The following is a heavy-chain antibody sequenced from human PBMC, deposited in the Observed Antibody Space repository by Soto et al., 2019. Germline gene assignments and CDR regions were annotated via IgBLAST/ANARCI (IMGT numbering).Heavy chain of an antibody. CDR2: ISSSSSYI. CDR1: GFTFSNYT. CDR3: ASRSFCSNGICPFDY. V-gene: IGHV3-21*01. Sequence: GGSLRLSCAASGFTFSNYTINWVRQAPGKGLEWVSSISSSSSYIYYADSVKGRFTISRDNAKNSLYLQMNSLRAEDTAVYYCASRSFCSNGICPFDYWGQGTLVTVSS. D-gene: IGHD2-8*01. J-gene: IGHJ4*02.